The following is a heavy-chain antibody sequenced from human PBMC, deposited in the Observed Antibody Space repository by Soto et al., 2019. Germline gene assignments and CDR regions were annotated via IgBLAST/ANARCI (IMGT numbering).Heavy chain of an antibody. Sequence: QVQLVQSGAEVKKPGASVKVSCKASGYSFTTYGIAWVRQAPGQGLEWMGWISTYNGDTDYAQNLQGRVIMTTDTSTTTAYMELRSLRSDDTAVYYCAREGSRPYYYYGMEVWGQGTTVSV. CDR1: GYSFTTYG. V-gene: IGHV1-18*01. CDR3: AREGSRPYYYYGMEV. D-gene: IGHD2-15*01. J-gene: IGHJ6*02. CDR2: ISTYNGDT.